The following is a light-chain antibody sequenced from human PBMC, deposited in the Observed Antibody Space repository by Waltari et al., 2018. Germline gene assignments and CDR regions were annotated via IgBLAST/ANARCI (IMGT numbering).Light chain of an antibody. J-gene: IGKJ2*01. CDR1: QIISTW. V-gene: IGKV1-5*03. Sequence: DIQMSQSPSTLSASVGGRVTLTCRASQIISTWLAWYQKQPRKDPKLLISRASSLESGVPSRFAGSCARTEFPFTISSLQPDDFGNYCCQLYNSYVMYTFGQGTKLDIK. CDR2: RAS. CDR3: QLYNSYVMYT.